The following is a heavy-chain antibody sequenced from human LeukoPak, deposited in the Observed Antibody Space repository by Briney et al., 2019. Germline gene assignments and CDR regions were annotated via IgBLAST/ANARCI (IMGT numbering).Heavy chain of an antibody. CDR1: GFTFSSYS. CDR3: ASSFWSGYYGY. CDR2: ISSSSSYI. D-gene: IGHD3-3*01. J-gene: IGHJ4*02. V-gene: IGHV3-21*01. Sequence: GGSLRLSCAASGFTFSSYSMNWVRQAPGKGLEWVSSISSSSSYIYYADSVKGRLTISRDNAKNSLYLQMNSLRAEDTAVYYCASSFWSGYYGYWGQGTLVTVSS.